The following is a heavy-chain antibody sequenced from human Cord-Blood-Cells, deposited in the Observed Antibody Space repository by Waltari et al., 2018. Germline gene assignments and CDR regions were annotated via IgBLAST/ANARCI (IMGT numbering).Heavy chain of an antibody. Sequence: QLQLQESGPGLVKPSETLSLTCTVSGGSISSSSYYWGWIRQPPGKGLEWIGSIYYSGSTYYNPTLKSRVTISVDTSNDQFSLKLSSVTAADTAVYYCARRGYSSSWYWFDPWGQGTLVTVSS. J-gene: IGHJ5*02. CDR3: ARRGYSSSWYWFDP. CDR2: IYYSGST. D-gene: IGHD6-13*01. V-gene: IGHV4-39*01. CDR1: GGSISSSSYY.